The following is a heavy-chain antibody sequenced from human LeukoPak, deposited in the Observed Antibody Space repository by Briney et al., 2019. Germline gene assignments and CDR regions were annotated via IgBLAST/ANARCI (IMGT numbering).Heavy chain of an antibody. J-gene: IGHJ6*02. CDR2: ISDSGGST. CDR3: VRGYSFGPYGMDV. Sequence: GGSLRLSCSASGFPFSSYAMHWVRQAPGXGLEYVSAISDSGGSTYYADSVKGRFTISRDDSKNTLYLQMSSLRAEDTAVYFCVRGYSFGPYGMDVWGQGTTVTVSS. V-gene: IGHV3-64D*09. CDR1: GFPFSSYA. D-gene: IGHD2-15*01.